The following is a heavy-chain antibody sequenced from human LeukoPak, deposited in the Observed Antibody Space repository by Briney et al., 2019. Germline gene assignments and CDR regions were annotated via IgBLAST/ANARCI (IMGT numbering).Heavy chain of an antibody. CDR1: GFTVSSNY. Sequence: GGSLRLSCAASGFTVSSNYMSWVRQAPGKGLEWVSVIYSGGSTYYADSVKGRFTISRDNSKNTLYLQMNSLRAEDTAVYYCARARGGYCSSTSCPFDIWGQGTMVTVSS. D-gene: IGHD2-2*01. CDR2: IYSGGST. J-gene: IGHJ3*02. V-gene: IGHV3-66*01. CDR3: ARARGGYCSSTSCPFDI.